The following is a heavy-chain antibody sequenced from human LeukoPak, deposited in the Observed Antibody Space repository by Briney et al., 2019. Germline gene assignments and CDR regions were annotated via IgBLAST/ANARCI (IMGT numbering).Heavy chain of an antibody. V-gene: IGHV4-31*03. D-gene: IGHD3-22*01. Sequence: WQTLSLTCTVSGRSISSGGYYSSWIRQHPGKGLEWIGEINHGESTNYNPSLTSRATLSVETSKHQFSLKLTSVTAADTAVYYCARGRTYYYDTSGYYPSIYYGMDVWGQGTTVIVSS. CDR1: GRSISSGGYY. CDR3: ARGRTYYYDTSGYYPSIYYGMDV. CDR2: INHGEST. J-gene: IGHJ6*02.